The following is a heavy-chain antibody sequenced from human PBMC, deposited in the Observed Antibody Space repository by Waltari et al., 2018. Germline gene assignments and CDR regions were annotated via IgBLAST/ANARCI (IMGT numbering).Heavy chain of an antibody. CDR2: INPNSGGT. V-gene: IGHV1-2*02. D-gene: IGHD3-3*01. Sequence: QVQLVQSGAEVKKPGASVKVSCKASGYTFTGYYMHWVRQAPGQGLEWMGGINPNSGGTNYAQKFQGRVTMTRDTSISTAYMELSRLRSDDTAVYYCARVTVFGANYYCMDVWGQGTTVTVSS. J-gene: IGHJ6*02. CDR3: ARVTVFGANYYCMDV. CDR1: GYTFTGYY.